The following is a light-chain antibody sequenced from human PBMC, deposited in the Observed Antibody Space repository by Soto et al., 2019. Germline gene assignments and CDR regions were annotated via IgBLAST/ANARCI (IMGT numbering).Light chain of an antibody. CDR3: SSYTGTNTVV. CDR1: SNDVGCYNY. CDR2: EVS. J-gene: IGLJ3*02. V-gene: IGLV2-14*01. Sequence: QSALAQPASVSGSPGQSITISCTGTSNDVGCYNYVSWYQQHPGKPPKLMIYEVSNRPSGFSDRFSGSKSGNTASLTISGLQAEDEADYYCSSYTGTNTVVFGGGTKLTVL.